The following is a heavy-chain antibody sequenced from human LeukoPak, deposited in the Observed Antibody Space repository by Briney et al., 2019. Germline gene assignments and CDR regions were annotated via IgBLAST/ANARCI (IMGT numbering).Heavy chain of an antibody. J-gene: IGHJ4*02. CDR1: GYTFTGYY. CDR3: ARDQSNTYYYGSGSYAGFSYFDY. V-gene: IGHV1-46*01. D-gene: IGHD3-10*01. Sequence: GASVKVSCKASGYTFTGYYMHWVRQAPGQGLEWMGIINPSGGSTSYAQKFQGRVTMTRDTSTSTVYMELSSLRSEDTAVYYCARDQSNTYYYGSGSYAGFSYFDYWGQGTLVTVSS. CDR2: INPSGGST.